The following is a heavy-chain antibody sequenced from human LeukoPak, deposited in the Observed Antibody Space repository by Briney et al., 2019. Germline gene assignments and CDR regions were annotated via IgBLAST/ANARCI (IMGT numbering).Heavy chain of an antibody. CDR3: ARDPVPPYCSGGSCYSGYFDL. Sequence: PSQTLSLTCTVSGGSISSGGYYWSWIRQHPGKGLEWIGYIYYSGSTYYNPSLKSRVTISVDTSKNQFSLKLSSVTAADTAVYYCARDPVPPYCSGGSCYSGYFDLWGRGTLVTVSS. CDR1: GGSISSGGYY. J-gene: IGHJ2*01. V-gene: IGHV4-31*03. D-gene: IGHD2-15*01. CDR2: IYYSGST.